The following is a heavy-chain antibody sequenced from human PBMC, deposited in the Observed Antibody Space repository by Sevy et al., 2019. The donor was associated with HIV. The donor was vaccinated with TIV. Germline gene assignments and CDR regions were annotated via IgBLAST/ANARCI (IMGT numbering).Heavy chain of an antibody. CDR2: ISYDGSHK. Sequence: GGSLRLSCAASGFTFSTHAMHWVRQAPGKGLEWVALISYDGSHKYYADSVKGRFTISRDDSKNTLSLQMNSLRPEDTAVYYSAREGGSTIDWSPGSYWGQGTLVTASS. CDR1: GFTFSTHA. CDR3: AREGGSTIDWSPGSY. D-gene: IGHD3-9*01. J-gene: IGHJ4*02. V-gene: IGHV3-30-3*01.